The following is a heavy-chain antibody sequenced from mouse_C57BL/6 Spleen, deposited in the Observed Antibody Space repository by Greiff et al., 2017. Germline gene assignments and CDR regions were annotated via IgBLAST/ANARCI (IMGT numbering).Heavy chain of an antibody. Sequence: VQLQQSGPELVKPGASVKISCKASGYSFTGYYMNWVKQSPEKSLEWIGEINPSTGGTTYNQKFKAKATLTVDKSSSTAYMQLKSLTSEDSAVYYCERRGPYQAWFAYWGQGTLVTVSA. J-gene: IGHJ3*01. CDR3: ERRGPYQAWFAY. D-gene: IGHD3-2*02. CDR1: GYSFTGYY. CDR2: INPSTGGT. V-gene: IGHV1-42*01.